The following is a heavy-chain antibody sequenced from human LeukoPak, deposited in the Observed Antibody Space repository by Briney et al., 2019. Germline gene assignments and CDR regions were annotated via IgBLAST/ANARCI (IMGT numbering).Heavy chain of an antibody. J-gene: IGHJ6*02. CDR3: AREDFWSGYLPNEGLGYYGMDV. D-gene: IGHD3-3*01. V-gene: IGHV4-39*07. CDR2: INHSGST. CDR1: GGSISSSSYY. Sequence: SETLSLTCTVSGGSISSSSYYWGWIRQPPGKGLEWIGEINHSGSTNYNPSLKSRVTISVDTSKNQFSLKLSSVTAADTAVYYCAREDFWSGYLPNEGLGYYGMDVWGQGTTVTVSS.